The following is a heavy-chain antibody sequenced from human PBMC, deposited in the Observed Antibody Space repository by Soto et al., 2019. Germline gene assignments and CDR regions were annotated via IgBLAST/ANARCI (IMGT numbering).Heavy chain of an antibody. CDR1: GYTFTGYY. J-gene: IGHJ5*02. Sequence: VKVSCKASGYTFTGYYMHWVRQVPGQGLEWMGWINPNSGGTNYAQKFQGWVTMTRDTSISTAYMELSSLRSEDTAVYYCARERSSSKRFDPWGQGTLVTVSS. D-gene: IGHD6-6*01. V-gene: IGHV1-2*04. CDR2: INPNSGGT. CDR3: ARERSSSKRFDP.